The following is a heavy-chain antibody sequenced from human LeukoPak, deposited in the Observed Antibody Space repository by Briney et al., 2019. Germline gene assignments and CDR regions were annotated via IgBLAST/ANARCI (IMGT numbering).Heavy chain of an antibody. V-gene: IGHV1-2*02. D-gene: IGHD2-21*02. CDR3: ARADHGTRSDGFHTLDY. J-gene: IGHJ4*02. Sequence: GASVKVSCKTSGYSFTDYFMHWVRQAPGQGLESMGWMNPRSGDTNYAQKFQGRVTVTRDTSISTAYMELSRLRSDDTAVYYCARADHGTRSDGFHTLDYWGQGSLVTVSS. CDR1: GYSFTDYF. CDR2: MNPRSGDT.